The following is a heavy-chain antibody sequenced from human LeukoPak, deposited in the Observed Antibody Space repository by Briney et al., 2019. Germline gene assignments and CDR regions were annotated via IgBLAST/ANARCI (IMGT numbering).Heavy chain of an antibody. CDR2: VYYSGST. D-gene: IGHD2-8*02. CDR1: GGSISSYY. Sequence: PSETLSLTCTVSGGSISSYYWSWLRQPPGKGLEWIGYVYYSGSTNYNPSLKSRVTISVDTSKNQFSLKLTSVSAADTAVYYCAGVLSDYYFGMDVWGQGTTVTVSS. CDR3: AGVLSDYYFGMDV. V-gene: IGHV4-59*08. J-gene: IGHJ6*02.